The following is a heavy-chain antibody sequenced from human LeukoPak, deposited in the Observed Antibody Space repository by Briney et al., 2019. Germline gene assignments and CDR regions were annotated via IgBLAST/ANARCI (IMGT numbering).Heavy chain of an antibody. V-gene: IGHV4-4*02. CDR3: ARWSDTYYYGSESYFNSNWFDP. CDR1: GVSISSSIW. CDR2: IYHSERT. Sequence: PSGTQSLTCAVSGVSISSSIWWSWVRQPPGKWLEWIGEIYHSERTNYNPSLKSRVTISVDKSKNQFSLKLSSVTAADMAVYYCARWSDTYYYGSESYFNSNWFDPWGQGTLVTVSS. D-gene: IGHD3-10*01. J-gene: IGHJ5*02.